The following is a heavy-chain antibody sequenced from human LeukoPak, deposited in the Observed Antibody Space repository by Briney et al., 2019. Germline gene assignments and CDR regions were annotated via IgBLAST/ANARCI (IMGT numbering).Heavy chain of an antibody. Sequence: GGSLRLSCAASGFTFSSYGMHWVRQAPGKGLEWVAVISYDGSNKYYADSVKGRFTISRDNSKNTLYLQMNSLRAEDTAVYYCAKSHETYGSGSCDLDVWGKGTTVTVSS. CDR2: ISYDGSNK. CDR1: GFTFSSYG. J-gene: IGHJ6*04. V-gene: IGHV3-30*18. D-gene: IGHD3-10*01. CDR3: AKSHETYGSGSCDLDV.